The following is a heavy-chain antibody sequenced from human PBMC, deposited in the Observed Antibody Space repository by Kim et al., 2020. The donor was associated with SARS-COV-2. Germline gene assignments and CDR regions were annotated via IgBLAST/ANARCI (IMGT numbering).Heavy chain of an antibody. CDR2: ISSSSSTI. D-gene: IGHD4-17*01. J-gene: IGHJ5*02. Sequence: GGSLRLSCAASGFTFSSYSMNWVRQAPGKGLEWVSYISSSSSTIYYADSVKGRFTISRDNAKNSLYLQMNSLRDEDTAVYYCARVGYGDYFGSQNWFDPWGQGTLVTVSS. V-gene: IGHV3-48*02. CDR1: GFTFSSYS. CDR3: ARVGYGDYFGSQNWFDP.